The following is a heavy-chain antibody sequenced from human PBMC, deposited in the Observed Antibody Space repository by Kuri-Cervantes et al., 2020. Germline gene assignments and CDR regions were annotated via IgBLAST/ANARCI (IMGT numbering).Heavy chain of an antibody. CDR1: GFTFSSYA. CDR3: AREGNKAVPGREEFFYYYMDV. D-gene: IGHD6-19*01. V-gene: IGHV3-21*03. CDR2: ISSSSSYI. J-gene: IGHJ6*03. Sequence: GESLKISCAASGFTFSSYAMSWVRQAPGKGLEWVSSISSSSSYIYYADSVKGRFTISRDNAKNSLYLQMNSLRAEDTAVYYCAREGNKAVPGREEFFYYYMDVWGKGTTVTVSS.